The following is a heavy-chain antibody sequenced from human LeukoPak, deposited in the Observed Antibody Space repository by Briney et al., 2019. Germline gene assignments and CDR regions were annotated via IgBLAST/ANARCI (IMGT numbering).Heavy chain of an antibody. Sequence: GGSLRLSCAASGFTFSSYSMNWVRQAPGKGLEWVSYISSSSSTIYYADSVKGRFTISRDNAKNSLCLQMNSLRAEDTTVYYCARDRLGVVPAADVIYYYYYMDVWGKGTTVTVSS. J-gene: IGHJ6*03. D-gene: IGHD2-2*01. CDR2: ISSSSSTI. CDR3: ARDRLGVVPAADVIYYYYYMDV. V-gene: IGHV3-48*01. CDR1: GFTFSSYS.